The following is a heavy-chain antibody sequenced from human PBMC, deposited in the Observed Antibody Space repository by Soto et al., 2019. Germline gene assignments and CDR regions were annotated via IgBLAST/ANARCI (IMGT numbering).Heavy chain of an antibody. CDR2: IYYSGST. CDR1: GGSISSGGYY. Sequence: QVQLQESGPGQVKPSQTLSLTCTVSGGSISSGGYYWSWIRQHPGKGLEWIGYIYYSGSTYYNPSLKSRVTISVDTSKNQFSLKLSSVTAADTAVYYCARVRPYSSSPYYFDYWGQGTLVTVSS. V-gene: IGHV4-31*03. J-gene: IGHJ4*02. CDR3: ARVRPYSSSPYYFDY. D-gene: IGHD6-6*01.